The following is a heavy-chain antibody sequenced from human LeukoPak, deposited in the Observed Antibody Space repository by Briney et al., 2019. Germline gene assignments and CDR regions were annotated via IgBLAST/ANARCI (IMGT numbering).Heavy chain of an antibody. CDR1: GFTFSTYW. Sequence: GGSLRLSCAASGFTFSTYWMYWVRQAPGKGLLWVSRINSDGSSTGYADSVKGRFTISRDNAKNTLYLQVNSLRAEDTAAYYCARRAPEKELDYWGQGTLVTVSS. J-gene: IGHJ4*02. V-gene: IGHV3-74*01. CDR3: ARRAPEKELDY. CDR2: INSDGSST.